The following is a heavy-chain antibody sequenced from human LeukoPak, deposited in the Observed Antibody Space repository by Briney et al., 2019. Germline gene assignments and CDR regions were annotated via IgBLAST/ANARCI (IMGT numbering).Heavy chain of an antibody. J-gene: IGHJ3*01. CDR1: GFSLNTNGMY. D-gene: IGHD1-26*01. V-gene: IGHV2-70*11. CDR2: IDWDDDK. Sequence: ESGPTLVNPTQTLTLTCTFSGFSLNTNGMYVGWIRQPPGKALEWLARIDWDDDKYYSTSLKTRLTISKDTSKNQVVLTMTNMDPVDTATYFCARDKVGATDAFDVWGQGTMVTVST. CDR3: ARDKVGATDAFDV.